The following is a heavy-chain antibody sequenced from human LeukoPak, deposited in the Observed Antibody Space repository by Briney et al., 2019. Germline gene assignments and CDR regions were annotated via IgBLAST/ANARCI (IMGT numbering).Heavy chain of an antibody. CDR2: ISSSGDST. Sequence: PGGSLRLSCAASGFTFSSYAMSWVRQAPGMRLEWVSTISSSGDSTNYADSVEGRFTISRDNSKNTLYLQMNSLRADDTALYYCAKFFLPYPAGGTGSRWGQGTLVTVSS. CDR3: AKFFLPYPAGGTGSR. V-gene: IGHV3-23*01. J-gene: IGHJ4*02. D-gene: IGHD3-10*01. CDR1: GFTFSSYA.